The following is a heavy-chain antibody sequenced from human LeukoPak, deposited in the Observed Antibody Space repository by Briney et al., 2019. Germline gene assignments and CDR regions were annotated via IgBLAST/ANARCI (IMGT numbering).Heavy chain of an antibody. CDR1: GYTFTSYG. Sequence: ASVTVSCKASGYTFTSYGISWVRQAPGKGLEWMGWISDCNGNTNYAQKLQGSVTMTTDTSTSTAYMELRSLRSDDTAVYYCARVNSPHYCSSTSCYYWMIRKNNWFDPWGQGTLVTVSS. D-gene: IGHD2-2*01. J-gene: IGHJ5*02. CDR3: ARVNSPHYCSSTSCYYWMIRKNNWFDP. V-gene: IGHV1-18*01. CDR2: ISDCNGNT.